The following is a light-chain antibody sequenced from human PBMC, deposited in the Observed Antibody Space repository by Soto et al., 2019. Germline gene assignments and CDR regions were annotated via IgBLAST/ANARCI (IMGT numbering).Light chain of an antibody. V-gene: IGLV2-11*01. Sequence: QSALTQPRSVSGSPGQSVTISCTGTSSYVGDYNYVSWYQQHPGKAPKLMIYDVSKRPSGVPDRFSGSKSGNTASLTISGLQAEDEADYYCCSYAGSYTWVFGGGTKLTVL. CDR1: SSYVGDYNY. CDR3: CSYAGSYTWV. J-gene: IGLJ3*02. CDR2: DVS.